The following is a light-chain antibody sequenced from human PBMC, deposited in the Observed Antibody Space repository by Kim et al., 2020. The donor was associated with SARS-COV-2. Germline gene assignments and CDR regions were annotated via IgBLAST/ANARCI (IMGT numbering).Light chain of an antibody. Sequence: DIQMTQSPSTLSASVGDRVTIYCRASQSISGWLAWYQQKPGKSPKVLIYKASTLQSGVPSRFSGTGFGTEFTLTISNLQPDDFATYYCQHHAGAFGQGTKVDIK. CDR1: QSISGW. V-gene: IGKV1-5*03. CDR3: QHHAGA. CDR2: KAS. J-gene: IGKJ1*01.